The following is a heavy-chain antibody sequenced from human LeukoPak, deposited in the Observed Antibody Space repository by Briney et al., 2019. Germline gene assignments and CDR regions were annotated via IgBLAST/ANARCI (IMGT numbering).Heavy chain of an antibody. J-gene: IGHJ4*02. CDR2: ISTYSGNT. V-gene: IGHV1-18*01. CDR3: ARTQPDFDY. CDR1: GYTFTNYG. Sequence: VASVKVSCKASGYTFTNYGISWVRQAPGQGLEWMGWISTYSGNTDYAQKFQDRVTMTTDTSTTTVYMELRSLRSDDTAVYYCARTQPDFDYWGQGTLVTVSS.